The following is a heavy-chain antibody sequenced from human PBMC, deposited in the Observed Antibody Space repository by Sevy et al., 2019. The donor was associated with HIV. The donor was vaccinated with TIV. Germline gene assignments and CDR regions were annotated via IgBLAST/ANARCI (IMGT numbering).Heavy chain of an antibody. D-gene: IGHD3-22*01. CDR3: ARQGRHYYDSSGYYFVEP. Sequence: GESLKISCKGSGYSFTSYWIGWVRQMPGKGLEWMGIIYPGDSDTRYSPSFQGQVTISADKSISTPYLQWSALKASDTGMFYCARQGRHYYDSSGYYFVEPWGQGTMFTVSS. CDR2: IYPGDSDT. CDR1: GYSFTSYW. J-gene: IGHJ3*01. V-gene: IGHV5-51*01.